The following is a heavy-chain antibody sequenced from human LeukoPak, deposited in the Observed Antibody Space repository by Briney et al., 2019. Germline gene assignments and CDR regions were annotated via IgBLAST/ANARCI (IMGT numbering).Heavy chain of an antibody. CDR2: ISSSGSTV. D-gene: IGHD2-2*01. V-gene: IGHV3-11*04. CDR1: GFTFSDYY. Sequence: PGGSLRLSCAASGFTFSDYYMSWIRQAPGKGLEWDSYISSSGSTVYYAYSVKLRFTISSDNAKNSLYLQMNSLRAEDTAVYYCARGRDIVVVPAAPAVDYWGQGTLVTVSS. CDR3: ARGRDIVVVPAAPAVDY. J-gene: IGHJ4*02.